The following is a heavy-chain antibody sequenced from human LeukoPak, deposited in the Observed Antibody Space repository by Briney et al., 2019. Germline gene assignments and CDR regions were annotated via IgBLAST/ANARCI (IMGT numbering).Heavy chain of an antibody. Sequence: SVKVSCKASGGTFNNYTISWVRQAPGQGLEWMGGIIPIFGTANYAQKFQGRVTITADKSTSTVYMDLSSLRSDETAVYYCARPYGDYLGAFDIWGQGTMVTVSS. D-gene: IGHD4-17*01. CDR3: ARPYGDYLGAFDI. CDR1: GGTFNNYT. CDR2: IIPIFGTA. J-gene: IGHJ3*02. V-gene: IGHV1-69*06.